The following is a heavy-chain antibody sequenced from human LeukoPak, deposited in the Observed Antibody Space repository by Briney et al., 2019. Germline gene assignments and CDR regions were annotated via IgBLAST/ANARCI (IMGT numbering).Heavy chain of an antibody. Sequence: GASVKVSCKASGYTFTSYGISWVRQAPGQGLEWMGWISAYSGNTNYAQKLQGRVTMTTDTSRSTAYMELRSLRSDDTAVYYCAKIIQTAAGRYYYYGMDVWGQGTTVTVSS. CDR1: GYTFTSYG. V-gene: IGHV1-18*01. D-gene: IGHD6-13*01. CDR3: AKIIQTAAGRYYYYGMDV. CDR2: ISAYSGNT. J-gene: IGHJ6*02.